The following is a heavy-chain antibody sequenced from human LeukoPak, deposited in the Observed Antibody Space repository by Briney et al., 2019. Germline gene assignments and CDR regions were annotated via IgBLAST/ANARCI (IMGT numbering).Heavy chain of an antibody. CDR2: IDGDGTTT. Sequence: PGGSLRLSCAASGFTFSNYWMHWVRQAPGKGLVWVSRIDGDGTTTTYADSVKGRFTVSRDNAKNTLYLQMNSLRAEDTAVYYCAREHVDPFFDYWGQGTLVTVSS. CDR3: AREHVDPFFDY. V-gene: IGHV3-74*01. D-gene: IGHD5-12*01. CDR1: GFTFSNYW. J-gene: IGHJ4*02.